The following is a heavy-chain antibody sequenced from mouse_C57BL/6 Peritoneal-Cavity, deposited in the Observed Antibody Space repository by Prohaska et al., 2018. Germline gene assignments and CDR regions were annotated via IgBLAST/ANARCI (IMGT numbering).Heavy chain of an antibody. CDR2: INSDGSAR. CDR1: GFTFSGFW. CDR3: MRYGNYWYFDV. J-gene: IGHJ1*03. V-gene: IGHV11-2*01. D-gene: IGHD2-1*01. Sequence: EVQLLETGGGLVQPGGSRGLSCEGSGFTFSGFWMSWVRQTPGKTLEWIGDINSDGSARNYAPSIKDRFTIFRDNYKSTLYLQMSNVRSEDTATYFCMRYGNYWYFDVWGTGTTVTV.